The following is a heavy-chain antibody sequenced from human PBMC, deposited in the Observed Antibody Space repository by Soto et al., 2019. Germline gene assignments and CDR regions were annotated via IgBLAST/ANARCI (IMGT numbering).Heavy chain of an antibody. Sequence: QVQLQESGPGLVKPSQTLSLTCTVSGGSISSGGYYWSWIRQHPGKGLEWIGYIYYSGSTYYNPSLKSRVTISXATXKXPFSLKLSSVTAADTAGYYCARVGNSGYYYYYGMDVWGQGTTVTVSS. D-gene: IGHD1-26*01. V-gene: IGHV4-31*03. CDR3: ARVGNSGYYYYYGMDV. CDR2: IYYSGST. CDR1: GGSISSGGYY. J-gene: IGHJ6*02.